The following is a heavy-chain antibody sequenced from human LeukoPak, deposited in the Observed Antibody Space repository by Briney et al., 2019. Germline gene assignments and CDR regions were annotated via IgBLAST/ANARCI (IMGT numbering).Heavy chain of an antibody. CDR1: GYTFTSYD. CDR3: ARGVPYDFWSGSYTGLVDY. D-gene: IGHD3-3*01. Sequence: ASVKVSCKASGYTFTSYDINWVRQATGQGHELMGWMNPNSGNTGYAQKFQGRVTMTRNTPISTAYMELSSLRSEDTAVYYCARGVPYDFWSGSYTGLVDYWGQGPLVTVSS. CDR2: MNPNSGNT. V-gene: IGHV1-8*01. J-gene: IGHJ4*02.